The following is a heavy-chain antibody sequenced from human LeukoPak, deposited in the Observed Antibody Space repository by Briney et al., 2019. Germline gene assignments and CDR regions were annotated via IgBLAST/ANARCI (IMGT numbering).Heavy chain of an antibody. V-gene: IGHV3-43*01. D-gene: IGHD3-22*01. CDR2: ISWDGGST. CDR3: ARALYDSSGYYSHFDY. Sequence: GSLRLSCAASGFTFDDYTMHWVRQAPGKGLEWVSLISWDGGSTYYADSVKGRFTISRDNAKNSLYLQMNSLRAEDTAVYYCARALYDSSGYYSHFDYWGQGTLVTVSS. J-gene: IGHJ4*02. CDR1: GFTFDDYT.